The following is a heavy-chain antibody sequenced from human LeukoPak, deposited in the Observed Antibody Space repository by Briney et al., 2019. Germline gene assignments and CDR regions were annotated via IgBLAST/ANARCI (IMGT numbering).Heavy chain of an antibody. V-gene: IGHV4-34*01. CDR3: ARGITMVRGVIISFLYFDY. CDR1: GGSFCAYY. J-gene: IGHJ4*02. D-gene: IGHD3-10*01. Sequence: SETLSLTCAVYGGSFCAYYWGWLRQPPRKGLEWIGEINHSESTNYNPSLKSRATISVVTSKNQFSLKLSSLTAADTAVYYCARGITMVRGVIISFLYFDYWGQGTLVTVSS. CDR2: INHSEST.